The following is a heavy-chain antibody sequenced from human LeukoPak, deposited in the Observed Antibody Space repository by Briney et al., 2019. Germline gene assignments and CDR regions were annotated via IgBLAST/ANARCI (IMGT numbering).Heavy chain of an antibody. V-gene: IGHV3-30*18. Sequence: GGSLRLSCAASGFTFSSYGMHWVRQAPGKGLEWVAVISYDGSNKYYADSVKGRFTISRDNSKNTLYLQMNSLRAEDTAVYYCAKDLQEDYDILTGHFDYWGQGTLVTVSS. D-gene: IGHD3-9*01. CDR3: AKDLQEDYDILTGHFDY. J-gene: IGHJ4*02. CDR2: ISYDGSNK. CDR1: GFTFSSYG.